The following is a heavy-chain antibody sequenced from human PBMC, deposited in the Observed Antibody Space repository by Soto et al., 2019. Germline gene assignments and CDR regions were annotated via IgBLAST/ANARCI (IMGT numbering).Heavy chain of an antibody. V-gene: IGHV3-21*06. J-gene: IGHJ6*02. Sequence: EVQLVESGGGLVKPGGSLRLSCTASGLIFSNYGMNWVRQAAGKRPEWVSSISSGGEYIDYADSVKGRLTISRDNANNVLLPQLKSLGGEDTAVFYCATDGAAGAVMGVWGRGTRVTVSS. CDR1: GLIFSNYG. CDR2: ISSGGEYI. CDR3: ATDGAAGAVMGV. D-gene: IGHD6-13*01.